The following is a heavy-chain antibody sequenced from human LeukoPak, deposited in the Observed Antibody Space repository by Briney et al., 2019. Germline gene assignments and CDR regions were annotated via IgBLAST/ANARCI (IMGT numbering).Heavy chain of an antibody. CDR1: GYTFTSYY. J-gene: IGHJ6*03. CDR2: INPSGGST. Sequence: ASVKVSCQASGYTFTSYYMHWVRQAPGQGLEWMGIINPSGGSTSYAQKFQGRVTMTRDTSTSTVYMELSSLRSEDTAVYYCAREGSGTRGYYYYMDVWGKGTTVTVSS. D-gene: IGHD1-1*01. CDR3: AREGSGTRGYYYYMDV. V-gene: IGHV1-46*01.